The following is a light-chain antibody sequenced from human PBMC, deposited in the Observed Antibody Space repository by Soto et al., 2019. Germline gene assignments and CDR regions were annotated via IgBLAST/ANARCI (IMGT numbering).Light chain of an antibody. Sequence: IQMTQSPSFLSASVGDRVTIACRASQDIKRYLAWYQQKPGKAPKLLIYPASTLQSGVPSRFSGSGSGTEFTLTISSLQPEDFATYHCQQVNDYPITFGQGTRLEIK. V-gene: IGKV1-9*01. J-gene: IGKJ5*01. CDR1: QDIKRY. CDR3: QQVNDYPIT. CDR2: PAS.